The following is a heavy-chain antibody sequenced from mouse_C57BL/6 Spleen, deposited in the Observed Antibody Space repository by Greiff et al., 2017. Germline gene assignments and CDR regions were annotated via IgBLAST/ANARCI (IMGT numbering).Heavy chain of an antibody. V-gene: IGHV3-6*01. CDR3: ARDPYDGEIAY. Sequence: EVQRVESGPGLVKPSQSLSLTCSVTGYSITSGYYWNWLRQFPGNKLEWMGYISYDGSNNYNPSLKNRISITRDTSKNQFFLKLNSVTTEDTATYYCARDPYDGEIAYWGQGTLVTVSA. J-gene: IGHJ3*01. CDR1: GYSITSGYY. D-gene: IGHD2-12*01. CDR2: ISYDGSN.